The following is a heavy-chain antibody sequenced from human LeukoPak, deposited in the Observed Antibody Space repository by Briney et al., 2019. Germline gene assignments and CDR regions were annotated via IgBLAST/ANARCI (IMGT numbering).Heavy chain of an antibody. Sequence: ASVKVSCKASGYTFTSYGISWVRQAPGQGLEWMGWISAYNGNTNYAQKLQGRVTMTTDTSTSTAYMELRSLRSDDTAVYYCARLIAAANAENWFDPWGQGTLVTVSS. CDR2: ISAYNGNT. V-gene: IGHV1-18*01. CDR3: ARLIAAANAENWFDP. J-gene: IGHJ5*02. D-gene: IGHD6-13*01. CDR1: GYTFTSYG.